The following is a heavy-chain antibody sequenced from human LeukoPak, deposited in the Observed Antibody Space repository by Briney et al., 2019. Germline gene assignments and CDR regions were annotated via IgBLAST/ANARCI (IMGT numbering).Heavy chain of an antibody. CDR3: ARRVDSYWFFDY. CDR1: GYSFTNYW. D-gene: IGHD1-26*01. J-gene: IGHJ4*02. CDR2: IYPGDSDT. V-gene: IGHV5-51*01. Sequence: GESLKISFKGSGYSFTNYWIGWVRQMPGKGLEWMGIIYPGDSDTRYIPSFQGQVTISADKSINTAYLRWSSLKASDTAMYYCARRVDSYWFFDYWGQGTLVTVSS.